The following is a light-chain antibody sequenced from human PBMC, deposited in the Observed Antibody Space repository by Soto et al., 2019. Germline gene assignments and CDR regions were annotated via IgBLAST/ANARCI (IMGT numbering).Light chain of an antibody. CDR3: CSCVSGSPFDVL. CDR2: EST. J-gene: IGLJ3*02. Sequence: QSVLTQPASVSGSPGQSITISCTGTGSALVNYNLVSWYQQPPGQAPRLVIYESTKRPSGVSDRFSASESGNTASPTISGLQAEDEADYYCCSCVSGSPFDVLFGGGTKLTVL. CDR1: GSALVNYNL. V-gene: IGLV2-23*01.